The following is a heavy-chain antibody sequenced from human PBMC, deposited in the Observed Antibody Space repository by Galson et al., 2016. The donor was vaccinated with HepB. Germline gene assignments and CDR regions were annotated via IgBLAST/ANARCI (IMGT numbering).Heavy chain of an antibody. Sequence: SETLSLTCGVFGGSLSGYYWSWVRQPPGMGLEWIGEVNYVGRANYNPSLRSRVTISVDLSNNHFSLNLNSLSAADTAVYYCAKTVTTISPHDSNDLDVWGQGTTVIASS. CDR1: GGSLSGYY. V-gene: IGHV4-34*01. J-gene: IGHJ6*02. CDR2: VNYVGRA. CDR3: AKTVTTISPHDSNDLDV. D-gene: IGHD4-17*01.